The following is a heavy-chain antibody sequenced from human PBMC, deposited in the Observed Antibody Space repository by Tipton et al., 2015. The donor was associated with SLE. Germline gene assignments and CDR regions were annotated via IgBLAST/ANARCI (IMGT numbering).Heavy chain of an antibody. CDR3: ARQLGWGDPFAFDC. V-gene: IGHV4-59*08. CDR2: ISDSGTT. CDR1: DDSISGYY. Sequence: TLSLTCTVSDDSISGYYWSWIRQPPGKGLEWIGYISDSGTTKDNPSLKSRVTMSIDTSNNQFSLNLSSVTAADTAVYYCARQLGWGDPFAFDCWGQGTLVTVSS. D-gene: IGHD2-21*01. J-gene: IGHJ4*02.